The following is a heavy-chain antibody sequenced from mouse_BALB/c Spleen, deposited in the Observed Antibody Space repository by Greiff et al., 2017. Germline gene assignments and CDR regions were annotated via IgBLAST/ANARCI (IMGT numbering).Heavy chain of an antibody. CDR1: GFTFSSFG. V-gene: IGHV5-17*02. Sequence: EVKLVESGGGLVQPGGSRKLSCAASGFTFSSFGMHWVRQAPEKGLAWVAYISSGSSTIYYADTVKGRFTISRDNPKNTLFLQMTSLRSEDTAMYYCARADGNYDYAMDYWGQGTSVTVSS. J-gene: IGHJ4*01. CDR3: ARADGNYDYAMDY. D-gene: IGHD2-1*01. CDR2: ISSGSSTI.